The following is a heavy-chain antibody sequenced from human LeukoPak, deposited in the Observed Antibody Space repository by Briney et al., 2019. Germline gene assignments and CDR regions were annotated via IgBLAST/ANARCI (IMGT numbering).Heavy chain of an antibody. CDR3: ARGGGGHIVVVTAGSPRDPRALDI. CDR2: IYYSGST. J-gene: IGHJ3*02. V-gene: IGHV4-59*11. CDR1: GGSISSQY. Sequence: SETLSLTCTVSGGSISSQYWSWIRQPPGKGLEWIGYIYYSGSTKYNPSLKSRVTISVDTSKNQLSLKLSSVTAADTAVYYCARGGGGHIVVVTAGSPRDPRALDIWGQGTMVTVSS. D-gene: IGHD2-21*02.